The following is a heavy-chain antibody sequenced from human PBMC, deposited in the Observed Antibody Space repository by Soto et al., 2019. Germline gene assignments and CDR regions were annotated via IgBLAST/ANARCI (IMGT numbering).Heavy chain of an antibody. CDR1: GVSISRSMDY. CDR3: ASPSQGGKPFDF. V-gene: IGHV4-39*01. Sequence: SPALRTTCNVCGVSISRSMDYCGWIRQPPGKGLEWIGSIYYSGSTYYNPSLKSRVTISVDTSKNQFSLKLSSVTAADTAGYYCASPSQGGKPFDFSGQGPRVTVS. D-gene: IGHD2-15*01. J-gene: IGHJ4*02. CDR2: IYYSGST.